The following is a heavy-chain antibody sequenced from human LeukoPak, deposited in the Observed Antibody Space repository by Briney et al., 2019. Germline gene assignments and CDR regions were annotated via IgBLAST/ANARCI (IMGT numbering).Heavy chain of an antibody. D-gene: IGHD5-18*01. CDR1: GGSISSSSYY. V-gene: IGHV4-39*01. Sequence: PSETLSLTCTVSGGSISSSSYYWGWIRQPPGKGLEWIGSIYYSGSTYYNPSLKSRVTISVDASKNQFSLKLSSVTAADTAVYYCARGYGYGGYWGQGTLVTVSS. J-gene: IGHJ4*02. CDR2: IYYSGST. CDR3: ARGYGYGGY.